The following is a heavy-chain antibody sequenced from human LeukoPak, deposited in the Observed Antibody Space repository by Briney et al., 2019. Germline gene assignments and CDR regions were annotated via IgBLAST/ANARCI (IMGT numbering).Heavy chain of an antibody. CDR2: ISSSGSTI. Sequence: GGSLRLSCAASGFTFSAYYMSWVRQAPGKGLEWVSYISSSGSTIYYADSVKGRFTISRDNAKNLLYLQMNSLRAEDTAVYYCAREYYYDSSGSLHFDYWGQGTLVTVSS. D-gene: IGHD3-22*01. J-gene: IGHJ4*02. CDR3: AREYYYDSSGSLHFDY. V-gene: IGHV3-11*04. CDR1: GFTFSAYY.